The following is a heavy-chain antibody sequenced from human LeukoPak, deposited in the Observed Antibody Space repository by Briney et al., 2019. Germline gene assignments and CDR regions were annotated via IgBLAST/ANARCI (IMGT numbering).Heavy chain of an antibody. J-gene: IGHJ5*02. D-gene: IGHD2-2*01. CDR2: IYSSGNT. V-gene: IGHV4-61*02. Sequence: SETLSLTCTVSGDSISGVSSYWSWIRQPAGKALEWIGRIYSSGNTNYNPSLKSRVTMSLDTSKNQFSLKLTSVTAADTAVYYCARENIELVPAAVDGWFDPWGQGALVTVSS. CDR1: GDSISGVSSY. CDR3: ARENIELVPAAVDGWFDP.